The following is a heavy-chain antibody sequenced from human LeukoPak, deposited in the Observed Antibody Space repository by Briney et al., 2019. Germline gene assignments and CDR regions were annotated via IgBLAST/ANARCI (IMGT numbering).Heavy chain of an antibody. J-gene: IGHJ4*02. CDR2: ISGSGGNT. CDR3: TRDQTPYY. CDR1: GFTFSSHG. V-gene: IGHV3-23*01. Sequence: GGSLRLSCAASGFTFSSHGMNWVRQAPGKGLEWVSGISGSGGNTYYADSVKGRFTISRDNSKNTLYLQMNSLRAEDTAVYYCTRDQTPYYWGQGTLVTVSS.